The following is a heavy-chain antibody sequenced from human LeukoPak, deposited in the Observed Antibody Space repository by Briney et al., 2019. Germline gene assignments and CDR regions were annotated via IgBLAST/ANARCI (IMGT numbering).Heavy chain of an antibody. Sequence: GGSLRLSCAGSGLTFIDYWMTWVRQVPGKGLEWVANINRDGSGKYYLPSVRGRFTISKDDAKDSLYLQMDSLRPEDTAIYYCARVEYTGNGNLYWGQGTLVTVSS. CDR1: GLTFIDYW. CDR2: INRDGSGK. D-gene: IGHD2-8*02. J-gene: IGHJ4*02. CDR3: ARVEYTGNGNLY. V-gene: IGHV3-7*01.